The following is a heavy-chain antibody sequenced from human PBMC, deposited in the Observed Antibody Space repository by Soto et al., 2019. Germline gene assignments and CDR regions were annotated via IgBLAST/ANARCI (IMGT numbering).Heavy chain of an antibody. J-gene: IGHJ4*02. CDR1: GGSVSTYY. V-gene: IGHV4-59*08. CDR2: IYSSGSN. Sequence: SETLSLTCTVSGGSVSTYYWSWIRQSPGKGLEYIGFIYSSGSNKYNPSLKSRVTLSIDTSLNQFSMKLTSVTAAVSAVYYCARLTLVRRVTPPLFDCWGQGTLVTVS. CDR3: ARLTLVRRVTPPLFDC. D-gene: IGHD3-10*01.